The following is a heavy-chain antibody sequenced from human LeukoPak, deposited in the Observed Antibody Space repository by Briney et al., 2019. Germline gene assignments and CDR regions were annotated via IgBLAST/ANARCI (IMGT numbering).Heavy chain of an antibody. CDR2: IYYSGST. D-gene: IGHD6-19*01. Sequence: SGTLSLTCTVSGGSISSSSYYWGWIRQPPGKGLEWIGSIYYSGSTYYNPSLKSRVTISVDASKNQFSLKLSSVTAEDTAVYYCARDNGIAVAGYFDYWGQGTLVTVSS. V-gene: IGHV4-39*07. CDR1: GGSISSSSYY. J-gene: IGHJ4*02. CDR3: ARDNGIAVAGYFDY.